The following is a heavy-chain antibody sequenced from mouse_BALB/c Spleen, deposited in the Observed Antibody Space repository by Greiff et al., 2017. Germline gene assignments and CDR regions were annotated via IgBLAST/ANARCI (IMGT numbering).Heavy chain of an antibody. V-gene: IGHV5-12-1*01. J-gene: IGHJ4*01. Sequence: EVKVVESGGGLVKPGGSLKLSCAASGFAFSSYDMSWVRQTPEKRLEWVAYISSGGGSTYYPDTVKGRFTISRDNAKNTLYLQMSSLKSEDTAMYYCARHGSYGNYAMDYWGQGTSVTVSS. CDR3: ARHGSYGNYAMDY. D-gene: IGHD2-10*02. CDR1: GFAFSSYD. CDR2: ISSGGGST.